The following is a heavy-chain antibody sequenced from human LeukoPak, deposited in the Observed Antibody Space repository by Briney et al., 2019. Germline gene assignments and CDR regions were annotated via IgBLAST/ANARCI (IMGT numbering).Heavy chain of an antibody. D-gene: IGHD2-2*01. V-gene: IGHV1-8*01. J-gene: IGHJ4*02. CDR3: ARVRYCSSTSCSSPFDY. CDR1: GYTFTSYD. CDR2: MNPNSGNT. Sequence: ASVEVSCKASGYTFTSYDINWVRQATGQGLEWMGWMNPNSGNTGYAQKFQGRVTMTRNTSISTAYMELSSLRSEDTAVYYCARVRYCSSTSCSSPFDYWDQGTLVTVSS.